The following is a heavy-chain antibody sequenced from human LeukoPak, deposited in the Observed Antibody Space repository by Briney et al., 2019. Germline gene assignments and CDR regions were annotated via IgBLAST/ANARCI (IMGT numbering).Heavy chain of an antibody. CDR3: AVTYYYDSSGYSPFDY. V-gene: IGHV4-39*01. Sequence: PSETLSLTCTVSGGSISSSSYYWGWIRQPPGKGLEWIGSIYYSGSTYYNPSLKSRVTISVDTSKNQFSLKLSSVTAADTAVYYCAVTYYYDSSGYSPFDYWGQGTLVTVSS. CDR1: GGSISSSSYY. J-gene: IGHJ4*02. CDR2: IYYSGST. D-gene: IGHD3-22*01.